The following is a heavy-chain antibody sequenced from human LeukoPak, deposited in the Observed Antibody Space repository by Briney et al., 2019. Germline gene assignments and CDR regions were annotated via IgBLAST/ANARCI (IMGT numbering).Heavy chain of an antibody. D-gene: IGHD6-19*01. J-gene: IGHJ4*02. CDR3: ARFSSGWYSGDY. CDR2: IYYSGST. CDR1: GGSISSSSYY. V-gene: IGHV4-39*01. Sequence: TSETLSLTCTVSGGSISSSSYYWGWIRQPPGKGLEWIGSIYYSGSTYYNPSLKSRVTISVDTSKNQFSLKLSSVTAADTAVYYCARFSSGWYSGDYWGQGTLVTVFS.